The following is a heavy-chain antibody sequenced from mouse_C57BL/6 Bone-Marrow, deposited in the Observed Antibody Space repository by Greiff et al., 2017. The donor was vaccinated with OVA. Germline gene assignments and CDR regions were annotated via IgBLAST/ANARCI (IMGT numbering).Heavy chain of an antibody. V-gene: IGHV14-2*01. CDR1: GFNIKDYY. J-gene: IGHJ2*01. CDR2: IDPEDGET. D-gene: IGHD2-12*01. Sequence: VQLKQSGAELVKPGASVKLSCTASGFNIKDYYMHWVKQRTEQGLEWIGMIDPEDGETKYAPKFQGKATLTADTSSNTAYLQLSSLTSEDTAVYYCARHYTSFDYWGQGTTLTVSS. CDR3: ARHYTSFDY.